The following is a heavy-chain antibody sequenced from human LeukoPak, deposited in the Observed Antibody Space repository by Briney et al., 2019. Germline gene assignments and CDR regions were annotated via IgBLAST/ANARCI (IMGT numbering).Heavy chain of an antibody. CDR3: AKGPVDDYVWGSYRYTPNY. CDR2: ISSSGGST. Sequence: GGSLRLSCAASGFTFSSYAMSWVRQAPGKGLEWVSAISSSGGSTYYADSVKGRFTISRDNSKNTLYLQMNSLRAEDTAVYYCAKGPVDDYVWGSYRYTPNYWGQGTLVTVSS. J-gene: IGHJ4*02. V-gene: IGHV3-23*01. D-gene: IGHD3-16*02. CDR1: GFTFSSYA.